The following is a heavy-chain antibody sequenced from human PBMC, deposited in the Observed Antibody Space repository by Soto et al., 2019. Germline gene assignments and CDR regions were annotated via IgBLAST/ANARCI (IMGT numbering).Heavy chain of an antibody. D-gene: IGHD5-12*01. CDR1: GLTFSNHN. J-gene: IGHJ4*02. V-gene: IGHV3-48*02. Sequence: GGSLRLSCAGSGLTFSNHNMNWVRQAPGKGLEWISFISPSSDTIYYADSVRGRFTISRDNAKNSLFLQMNSLRDEDTAVYYCATSVGANGYDFYWGQGILVTVAS. CDR3: ATSVGANGYDFY. CDR2: ISPSSDTI.